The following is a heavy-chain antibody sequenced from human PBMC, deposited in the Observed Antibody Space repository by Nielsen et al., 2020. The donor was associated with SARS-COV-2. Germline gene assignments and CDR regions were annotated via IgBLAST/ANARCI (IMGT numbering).Heavy chain of an antibody. D-gene: IGHD5-18*01. CDR1: GFTFSSYS. CDR2: ISSSSSSYI. Sequence: GESLKISCAASGFTFSSYSMNWVRQAPGKGLEWVSSISSSSSSYIYYADSVKGRFTTSRDNAKNSLYLQMNSLRAEDTAVYYCARDSYSYGYDYWGQGTLVTVSS. V-gene: IGHV3-21*01. CDR3: ARDSYSYGYDY. J-gene: IGHJ4*02.